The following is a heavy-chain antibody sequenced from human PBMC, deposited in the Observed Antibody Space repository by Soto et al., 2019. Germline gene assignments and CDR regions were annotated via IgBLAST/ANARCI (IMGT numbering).Heavy chain of an antibody. V-gene: IGHV3-7*03. CDR3: ARDRDIVGQFDS. Sequence: GGSLRLSCAVSGFTFSTYWMSWVRQAPGKGLEWVANIKEDGSEKYYVDSAKGRFIISRDNAKNSLYLQMSSLRAEDTAVYYCARDRDIVGQFDSWGQGTLVTVSS. D-gene: IGHD2-15*01. J-gene: IGHJ5*01. CDR1: GFTFSTYW. CDR2: IKEDGSEK.